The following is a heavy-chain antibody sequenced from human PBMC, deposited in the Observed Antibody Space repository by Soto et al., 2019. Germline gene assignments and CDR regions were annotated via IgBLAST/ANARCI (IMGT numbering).Heavy chain of an antibody. CDR2: INAGNGNT. Sequence: ASVKVSCKASGYTFTSYAMHWVRQAPGQRLEWMGWINAGNGNTKYSQKFQGRVTITRDTSASTAYMELSSLRSEDTAVYYCARPSRITIFATTKFFEYWGQGTLVTVSS. V-gene: IGHV1-3*01. D-gene: IGHD3-3*01. J-gene: IGHJ4*02. CDR1: GYTFTSYA. CDR3: ARPSRITIFATTKFFEY.